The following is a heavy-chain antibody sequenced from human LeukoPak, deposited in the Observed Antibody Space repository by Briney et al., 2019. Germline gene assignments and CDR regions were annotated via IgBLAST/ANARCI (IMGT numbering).Heavy chain of an antibody. CDR3: AKIRGLSGRGSSTSYLPA. D-gene: IGHD2-2*01. Sequence: PGGSLRLSCAASGFTFSSYAMSWVRQAPGKGLEWVSAISGSGGSTYYADSVKGRFTISRDNSKNTLYLQMNSLRAEDTAVYYCAKIRGLSGRGSSTSYLPAWGQGTLVTVSS. V-gene: IGHV3-23*01. J-gene: IGHJ5*02. CDR1: GFTFSSYA. CDR2: ISGSGGST.